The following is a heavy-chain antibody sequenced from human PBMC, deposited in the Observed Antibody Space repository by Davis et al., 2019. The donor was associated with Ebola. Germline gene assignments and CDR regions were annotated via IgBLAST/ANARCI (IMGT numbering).Heavy chain of an antibody. V-gene: IGHV6-1*01. CDR3: ARGWLRTGFDL. J-gene: IGHJ4*02. Sequence: HSQTLSLTCAISGDSVSSAGWNWIRQSPSRGLEWLGRTYYKSKWYNDYAVSVKSRITINPDTSKNQFSLQLNSVTPEDTAVYYCARGWLRTGFDLWGQGALVTVSS. D-gene: IGHD5-12*01. CDR2: TYYKSKWYN. CDR1: GDSVSSAG.